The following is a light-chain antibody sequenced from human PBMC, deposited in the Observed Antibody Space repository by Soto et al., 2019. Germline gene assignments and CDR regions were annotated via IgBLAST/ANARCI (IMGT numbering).Light chain of an antibody. V-gene: IGKV3-11*01. J-gene: IGKJ5*01. CDR1: QSVNNY. CDR3: QLRSNWPPRIT. CDR2: DAS. Sequence: EIVMTQSPAPRPVSTGERATLSCRASQSVNNYLAWYQQKPGQAPRLLIYDASNRATGIPARFSGSGSGTDFTLTISSLEPEDFAVYYCQLRSNWPPRITFGQGTRLEIK.